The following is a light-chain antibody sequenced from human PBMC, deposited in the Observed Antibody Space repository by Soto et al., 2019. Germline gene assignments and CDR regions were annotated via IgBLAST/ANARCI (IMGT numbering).Light chain of an antibody. J-gene: IGKJ1*01. CDR3: QQLTDWPPQWT. CDR1: QSISTY. V-gene: IGKV3-11*01. CDR2: DAS. Sequence: EFVLTQSPGTLSLSPGQRATLSCRASQSISTYLAWYQVKPGQAPRLLIYDASSRATGVPARFSGSGSGTDFTLTISSLEPEDFAVYYCQQLTDWPPQWTFGQGTKVDIK.